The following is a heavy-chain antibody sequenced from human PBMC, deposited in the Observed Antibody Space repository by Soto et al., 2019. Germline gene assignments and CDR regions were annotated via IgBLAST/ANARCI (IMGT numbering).Heavy chain of an antibody. Sequence: RASVKVSCKASGGTFSSYAISWVRQAPGQGLEWMGGIIPIFGTANYAQKFQGRVTITADESTSTAYMELSSLRSEDTAVYYCARAGAAAGHNWFDPWGQGTLVTVSS. D-gene: IGHD6-13*01. CDR3: ARAGAAAGHNWFDP. V-gene: IGHV1-69*13. CDR1: GGTFSSYA. J-gene: IGHJ5*02. CDR2: IIPIFGTA.